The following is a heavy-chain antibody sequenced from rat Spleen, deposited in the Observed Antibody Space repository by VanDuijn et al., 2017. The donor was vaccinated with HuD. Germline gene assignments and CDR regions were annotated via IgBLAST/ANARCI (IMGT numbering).Heavy chain of an antibody. CDR3: VRHIYEHGYTDWFAY. CDR2: IGYDVTNT. V-gene: IGHV5-29*01. D-gene: IGHD1-4*01. CDR1: GFTFSNYG. J-gene: IGHJ3*01. Sequence: EVQLVESGGGFVQPGRSLKLSCAASGFTFSNYGMAWVRQAPTKGLEWVATIGYDVTNTYYRDSVKGRFTVSRDNAKTTLYLQMDSLRSEDTATYYGVRHIYEHGYTDWFAYWGQGTLVTVSS.